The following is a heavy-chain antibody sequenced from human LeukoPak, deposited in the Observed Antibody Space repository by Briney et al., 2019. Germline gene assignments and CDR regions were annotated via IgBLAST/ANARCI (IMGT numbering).Heavy chain of an antibody. CDR3: ARRRDGYNYFDY. D-gene: IGHD5-24*01. V-gene: IGHV1-46*01. J-gene: IGHJ4*02. Sequence: ASVTVSCKASGYTFSSYYIHWVRQAPGQGLEWMGIINPNGGSTSSAQKFQGRVTMTRDTSTSTVYMELSSLRSEDTAVYYCARRRDGYNYFDYWGQGTLVTVSS. CDR2: INPNGGST. CDR1: GYTFSSYY.